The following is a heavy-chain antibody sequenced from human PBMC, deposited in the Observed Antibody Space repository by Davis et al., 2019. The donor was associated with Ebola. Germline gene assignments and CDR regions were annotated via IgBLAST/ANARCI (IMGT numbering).Heavy chain of an antibody. CDR2: IRNKGNSYTT. CDR3: ARGAPFCGGDCLDY. Sequence: GESLKISCAASGFTFSDHYMDWVRQAPGQGLEWVARIRNKGNSYTTEYAASVKGRFTISRDDSENSHYLQMNSLTAEDTALYYCARGAPFCGGDCLDYWGQGTLVTVSS. CDR1: GFTFSDHY. D-gene: IGHD2-21*01. V-gene: IGHV3-72*01. J-gene: IGHJ4*02.